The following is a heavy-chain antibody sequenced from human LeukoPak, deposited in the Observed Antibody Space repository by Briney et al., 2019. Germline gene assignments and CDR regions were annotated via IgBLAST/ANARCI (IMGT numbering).Heavy chain of an antibody. CDR1: GFTFSSYG. Sequence: GGSLRLSCAASGFTFSSYGMHWVRQAPGKGLEWVAVISYDGSNKCYADSVKGRFTISRDNSKNTLYLQMNSLRAEDTAVYYCAKDSGLAAAGHWGQGTLVTVSS. D-gene: IGHD6-13*01. CDR3: AKDSGLAAAGH. CDR2: ISYDGSNK. J-gene: IGHJ4*02. V-gene: IGHV3-30*18.